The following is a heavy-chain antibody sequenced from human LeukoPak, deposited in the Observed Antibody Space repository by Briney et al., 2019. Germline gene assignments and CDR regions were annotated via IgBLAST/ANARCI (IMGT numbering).Heavy chain of an antibody. CDR2: IYYSGST. V-gene: IGHV4-30-4*01. CDR3: ATLELFQTTRGNWFDP. Sequence: SQTLSLTCTVSGGSISSGDYYWSWIRQPPGKGLEWIGYIYYSGSTYYSPSLKSRVTISVDTSKNQFSLKLSSVTAADTAVYYCATLELFQTTRGNWFDPWGQGTLVTVSS. J-gene: IGHJ5*02. CDR1: GGSISSGDYY. D-gene: IGHD3-10*01.